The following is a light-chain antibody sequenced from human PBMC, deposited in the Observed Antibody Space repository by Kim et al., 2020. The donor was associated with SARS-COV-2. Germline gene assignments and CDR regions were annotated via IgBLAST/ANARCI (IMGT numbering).Light chain of an antibody. CDR1: QSVSNN. CDR2: GVS. J-gene: IGKJ4*01. V-gene: IGKV3-15*01. Sequence: VSPGERATLSCRASQSVSNNYLAWYQQKPGQPPRLLIYGVSTRATGIPARFSGSGSGTDFTLTISSLQSEDFAVYYCQQHDHWPLTFGGGTKLEIK. CDR3: QQHDHWPLT.